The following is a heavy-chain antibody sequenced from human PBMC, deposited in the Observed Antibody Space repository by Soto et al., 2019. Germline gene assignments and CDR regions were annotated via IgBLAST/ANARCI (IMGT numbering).Heavy chain of an antibody. CDR2: ISSSGDAI. D-gene: IGHD6-13*01. CDR3: ARDHGGSTWFVGVYYFFGMDV. J-gene: IGHJ6*02. Sequence: GGSLRLCCAASGVIFCDYTMTWVRQAPGRGLEFVSHISSSGDAIFYAESVKGRFTVSRDNAKNSLYLQMNSLRDDDTAVYFCARDHGGSTWFVGVYYFFGMDVWGQGTAVTVSS. CDR1: GVIFCDYT. V-gene: IGHV3-48*02.